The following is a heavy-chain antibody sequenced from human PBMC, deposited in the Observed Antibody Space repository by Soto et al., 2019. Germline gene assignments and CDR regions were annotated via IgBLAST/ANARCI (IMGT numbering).Heavy chain of an antibody. Sequence: SETLSLTCTVSGGSISSSSYYWGWIRQPPGKGLEWIGSIYYSGSTYYNPSLKSRVTISVDTSKNQFSLKLSSVTAADTAVYYCARHADIVATIGQGNHFDYWGQGTLVTVSS. CDR3: ARHADIVATIGQGNHFDY. CDR2: IYYSGST. J-gene: IGHJ4*02. CDR1: GGSISSSSYY. D-gene: IGHD5-12*01. V-gene: IGHV4-39*01.